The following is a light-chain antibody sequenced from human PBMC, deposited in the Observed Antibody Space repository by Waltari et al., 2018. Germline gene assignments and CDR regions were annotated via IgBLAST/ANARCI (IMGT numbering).Light chain of an antibody. CDR2: DVS. V-gene: IGLV2-11*01. Sequence: QSALTQPRSVSGSPGHSVTISSTGTRSDVAGYTVFSWYQQHPGKAPKLMIYDVSKRPSGVPDRFSGSKSGNTASLTISGLQAEDEADYYCCSYAGSYTSWVFGGGTKLTVL. CDR3: CSYAGSYTSWV. CDR1: RSDVAGYTV. J-gene: IGLJ3*02.